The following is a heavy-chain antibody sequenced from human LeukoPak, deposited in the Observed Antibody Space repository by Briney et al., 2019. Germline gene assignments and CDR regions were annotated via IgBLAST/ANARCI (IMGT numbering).Heavy chain of an antibody. V-gene: IGHV3-74*01. CDR1: GHYL. D-gene: IGHD2/OR15-2a*01. J-gene: IGHJ4*02. Sequence: GGSLRLSCAASGHYLMHWVRQAPGKGLVWVSHINSDGSWTSYADSVKGRFTISKDNAKNTVYLQMNSLRAEDTAAYYCVSFYETYWGRGTLVTVSS. CDR3: VSFYETY. CDR2: INSDGSWT.